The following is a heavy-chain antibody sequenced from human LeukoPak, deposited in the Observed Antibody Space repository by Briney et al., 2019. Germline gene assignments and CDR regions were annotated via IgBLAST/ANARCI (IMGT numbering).Heavy chain of an antibody. D-gene: IGHD6-19*01. J-gene: IGHJ4*02. CDR2: ISSGNTI. CDR3: ARRVSVAGGGDYFDY. Sequence: GSLRLSCAASGFTFSNFEMNWVRQAPGKGLEWISYISSGNTIYYSDSVKGRFTISRDNAKNSLYLQMNSLRAEDTAVYYCARRVSVAGGGDYFDYWGQGTLVTVSS. CDR1: GFTFSNFE. V-gene: IGHV3-48*03.